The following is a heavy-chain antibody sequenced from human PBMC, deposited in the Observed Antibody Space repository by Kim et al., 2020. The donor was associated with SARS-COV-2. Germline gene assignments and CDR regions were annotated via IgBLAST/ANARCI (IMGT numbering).Heavy chain of an antibody. J-gene: IGHJ4*02. Sequence: ADSVKGRFTISRDNAKNSLYLQMNSLRAEDTALYHCARGHRSTVPYYFDYWGQGTLVTVSS. V-gene: IGHV3-20*01. CDR3: ARGHRSTVPYYFDY. D-gene: IGHD4-4*01.